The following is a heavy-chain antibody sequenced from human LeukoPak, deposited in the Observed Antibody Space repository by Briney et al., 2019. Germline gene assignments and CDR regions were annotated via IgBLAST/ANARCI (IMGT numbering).Heavy chain of an antibody. D-gene: IGHD2-2*01. J-gene: IGHJ5*02. V-gene: IGHV3-33*01. CDR3: AGDFHCSSTSCYGYNWFDP. CDR1: GFTFSSYG. CDR2: IWYDGSNK. Sequence: GGSLRLSCVASGFTFSSYGMHWVRQAPGKGLEWVAVIWYDGSNKYYADSVKGRFTISRDNSKNTVYLQMNSLRAEDTAVYYCAGDFHCSSTSCYGYNWFDPWGQGTLVTVSS.